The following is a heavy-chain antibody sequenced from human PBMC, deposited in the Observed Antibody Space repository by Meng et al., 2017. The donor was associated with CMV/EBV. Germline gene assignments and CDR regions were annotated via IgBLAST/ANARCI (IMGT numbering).Heavy chain of an antibody. CDR2: IYYSGST. Sequence: SETLSLTCTVSGGSISSGDYYWSWIRQPPGKGLEWIVYIYYSGSTYYNPSLKSRVTISVDTSKNQFSLKLSSVTAADTAVYYCARAGYCSSTSCYLPLYGMDVWGQGTTVTVSS. J-gene: IGHJ6*02. D-gene: IGHD2-2*01. V-gene: IGHV4-30-4*08. CDR3: ARAGYCSSTSCYLPLYGMDV. CDR1: GGSISSGDYY.